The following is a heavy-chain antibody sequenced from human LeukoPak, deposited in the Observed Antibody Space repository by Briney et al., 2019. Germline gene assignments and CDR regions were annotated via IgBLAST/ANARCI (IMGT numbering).Heavy chain of an antibody. Sequence: GMHXVRXXPXXELEWVAXXSYDGSNKYYADSVKGRFTISRDNSKNTLYLQMNSLRAEDTAVYYCAKGTYYYGSTESTGSWYFDLWGRGTLVTVSS. J-gene: IGHJ2*01. CDR3: AKGTYYYGSTESTGSWYFDL. D-gene: IGHD3-10*01. V-gene: IGHV3-30*18. CDR2: XSYDGSNK.